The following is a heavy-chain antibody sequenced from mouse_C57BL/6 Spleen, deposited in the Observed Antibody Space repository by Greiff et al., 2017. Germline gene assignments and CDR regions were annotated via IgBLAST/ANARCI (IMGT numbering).Heavy chain of an antibody. Sequence: EVQLQQSGTVLARPGASVKMSCKTSGYTFTSYWMHWVKQRPGQGLEWIGAIYPGNSDTSYNQKFKGKAKLTAVTSASTAYMELSSLTNEDSAVYYWTRWVITAVVELWYVDVWGTGTTVTVSS. CDR3: TRWVITAVVELWYVDV. J-gene: IGHJ1*03. V-gene: IGHV1-5*01. CDR2: IYPGNSDT. CDR1: GYTFTSYW. D-gene: IGHD1-1*01.